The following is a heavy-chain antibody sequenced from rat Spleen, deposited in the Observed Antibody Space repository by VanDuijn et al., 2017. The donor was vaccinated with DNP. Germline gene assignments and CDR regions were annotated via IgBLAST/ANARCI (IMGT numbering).Heavy chain of an antibody. Sequence: EVQLAESGGDLVQPGRSLKLSCVVSRFIFNNYWMTWFRQVPGKGLEWVAYIRYDGATTYYGDSVEGRFTISRDNAKSSLYLQMNSLRSEDMATYYCARWYNSGYYFDYWGQGVMVTVSS. CDR3: ARWYNSGYYFDY. CDR1: RFIFNNYW. D-gene: IGHD4-3*01. J-gene: IGHJ2*01. V-gene: IGHV5-22*01. CDR2: IRYDGATT.